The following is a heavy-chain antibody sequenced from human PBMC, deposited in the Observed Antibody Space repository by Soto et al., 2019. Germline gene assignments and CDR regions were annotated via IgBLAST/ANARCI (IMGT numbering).Heavy chain of an antibody. CDR2: IYYSGST. D-gene: IGHD4-17*01. CDR3: ARAMTTGDYYYYGMDV. CDR1: GGSISSYY. Sequence: PSETLSLTCTVSGGSISSYYWSWIRQPPGKGLEWIGYIYYSGSTNYNPSLKSRVTISVDTSKNQFSLKLSSVTAADTAVYYCARAMTTGDYYYYGMDVWGQGTTVTVSS. J-gene: IGHJ6*02. V-gene: IGHV4-59*08.